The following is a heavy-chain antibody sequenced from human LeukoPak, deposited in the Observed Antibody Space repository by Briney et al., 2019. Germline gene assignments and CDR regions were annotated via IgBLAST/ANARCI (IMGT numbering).Heavy chain of an antibody. CDR3: ARDDGLTTVTTGFDY. V-gene: IGHV3-21*01. J-gene: IGHJ4*02. D-gene: IGHD4-17*01. CDR1: GFTFSTYS. CDR2: SYI. Sequence: PGGSLRLSCAASGFTFSTYSMNWVRQAPGKGLEWVSSSYIYYADSVKGRFTISRDNAKNSLYLQMNSLRAEDTAVYYCARDDGLTTVTTGFDYWGQGTLVTVSS.